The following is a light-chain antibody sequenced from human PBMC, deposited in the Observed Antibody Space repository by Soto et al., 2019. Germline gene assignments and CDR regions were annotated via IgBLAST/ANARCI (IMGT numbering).Light chain of an antibody. CDR1: QSVRSSN. V-gene: IGKV3-20*01. J-gene: IGKJ1*01. Sequence: FTQSPGTLSLSPGERATLSCRASQSVRSSNLAWYQQKPGQAPRLLIYGASSRATGIPHRFSGSGSGTDFTLTISRLEPEDFAVYYCQQYGSSPSTFGQGTKVDIK. CDR2: GAS. CDR3: QQYGSSPST.